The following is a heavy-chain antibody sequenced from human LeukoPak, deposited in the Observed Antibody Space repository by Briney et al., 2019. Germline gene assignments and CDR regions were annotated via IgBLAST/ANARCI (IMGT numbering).Heavy chain of an antibody. CDR2: IYYSGST. J-gene: IGHJ4*02. V-gene: IGHV4-59*01. Sequence: SETLSLTCTVSGGSISSYYWSWIRQPPGKGLEWIGYIYYSGSTNYNPSLKSRVTISVDTSKNQFSLKLSSVTAADTAVYYCAGPYRSYYLGWGQGTLVTVSS. CDR3: AGPYRSYYLG. D-gene: IGHD1-26*01. CDR1: GGSISSYY.